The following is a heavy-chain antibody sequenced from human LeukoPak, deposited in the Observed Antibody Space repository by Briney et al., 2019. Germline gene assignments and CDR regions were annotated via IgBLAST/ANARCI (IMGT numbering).Heavy chain of an antibody. J-gene: IGHJ4*02. D-gene: IGHD1-1*01. CDR2: ICSGGNI. V-gene: IGHV4-39*02. Sequence: SETLSLTCTVSGGSVSSSYWGWIRQPPGKGLEWIGSICSGGNICSNPSLESRVTISVDSSRSHFFLQLTSVTAADTAVYFCARDGPWKSDYWGQGTLVTVSS. CDR3: ARDGPWKSDY. CDR1: GGSVSSSY.